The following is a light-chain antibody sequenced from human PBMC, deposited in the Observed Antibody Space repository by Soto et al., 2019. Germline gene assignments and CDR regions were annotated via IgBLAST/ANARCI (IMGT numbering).Light chain of an antibody. CDR1: QSISSW. CDR3: QQYNSYWT. V-gene: IGKV1-5*03. CDR2: KAS. J-gene: IGKJ1*01. Sequence: DIQMTQSPSTPSASVGDRVTITCRASQSISSWLAWYQQKPGKAPKLLIYKASSLESVVPSRFSGSGSGTEFTLTISSLQPDDFATYYCQQYNSYWTFGQGTKV.